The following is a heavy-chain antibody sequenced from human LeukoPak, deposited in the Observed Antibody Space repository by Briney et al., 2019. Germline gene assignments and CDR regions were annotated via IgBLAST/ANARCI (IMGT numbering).Heavy chain of an antibody. V-gene: IGHV4-34*01. J-gene: IGHJ4*02. CDR1: GGSFSGVY. CDR3: ARRPSRSRFDY. D-gene: IGHD6-19*01. CDR2: INHSGST. Sequence: SETLSLTCAVYGGSFSGVYWSWVRQARGKGLEWIGEINHSGSTNYNPSLKSRVTTSVDTSKNRFSLRLTSVTAADTAVYYCARRPSRSRFDYWGQGIMVTVSS.